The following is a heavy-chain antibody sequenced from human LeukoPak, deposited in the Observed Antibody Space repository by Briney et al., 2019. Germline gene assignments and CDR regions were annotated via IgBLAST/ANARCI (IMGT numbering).Heavy chain of an antibody. CDR1: GGSINNYY. J-gene: IGHJ3*02. V-gene: IGHV4-4*07. CDR2: IYSSGST. Sequence: SETLSLTCTVSGGSINNYYWSWIRQPAGKGLEWIGRIYSSGSTDYNPSLKSRVAMSIGTSRNHFSLKLTSVTAADTAIYYCARSFDTHAFGIWGQGTVVTVSS. CDR3: ARSFDTHAFGI.